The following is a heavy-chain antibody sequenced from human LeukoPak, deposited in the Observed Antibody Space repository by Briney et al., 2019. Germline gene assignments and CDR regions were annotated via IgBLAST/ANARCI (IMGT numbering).Heavy chain of an antibody. CDR1: GYSFTSYW. CDR2: IYPGDSDT. Sequence: GESLQISFKGSGYSFTSYWIGWVRPMPGKGLEWMGIIYPGDSDTRYSPSFQGQVTISADKSITTAYLQWSSLKASDTAMYYCARPLRPPGYSSGWYFQHWGQGTLVTVSS. V-gene: IGHV5-51*01. CDR3: ARPLRPPGYSSGWYFQH. J-gene: IGHJ1*01. D-gene: IGHD6-19*01.